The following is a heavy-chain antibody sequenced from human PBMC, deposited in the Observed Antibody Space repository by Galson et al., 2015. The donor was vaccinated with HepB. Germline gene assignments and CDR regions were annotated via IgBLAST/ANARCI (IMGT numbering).Heavy chain of an antibody. Sequence: SLRLSCAASGFTFSSYSMNWVRQAPGKGLEWVSSISSSSSYIYYADSVKGRFTISRDNAKNSLYLQMNSLRAEDTAVYYCAREAHDYSNPVGSRGWDPWGQGTLVTVSS. J-gene: IGHJ5*02. D-gene: IGHD4-11*01. V-gene: IGHV3-21*01. CDR2: ISSSSSYI. CDR3: AREAHDYSNPVGSRGWDP. CDR1: GFTFSSYS.